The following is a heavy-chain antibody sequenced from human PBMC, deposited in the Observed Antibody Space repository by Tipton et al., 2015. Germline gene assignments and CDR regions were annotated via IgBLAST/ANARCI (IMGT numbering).Heavy chain of an antibody. CDR3: ARGFGRAPFWSGHDYYFDY. J-gene: IGHJ4*02. D-gene: IGHD3-3*01. Sequence: SLRLSCAASGFTFYTFSMNWVRQAPGRGLEWVSSISSSSDHVYDADSVKGRFTVSRDNAENSLYLQMNSLRAEDTAVYYCARGFGRAPFWSGHDYYFDYWGQGILVTVSS. CDR1: GFTFYTFS. CDR2: ISSSSDHV. V-gene: IGHV3-21*01.